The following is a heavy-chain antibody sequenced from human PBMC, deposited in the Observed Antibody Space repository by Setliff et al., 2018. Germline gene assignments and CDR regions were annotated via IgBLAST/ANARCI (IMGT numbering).Heavy chain of an antibody. CDR1: GFSLSDHY. J-gene: IGHJ4*02. V-gene: IGHV3-72*01. Sequence: PGGSLRLSCAASGFSLSDHYVDWVRQAPGKGLEWVGRFRDKASGYTTEYAASVKGRFTISRDDSKNSRDRQMSSLKTEDTAVYYCTRTPCTSGVCYSDYWGQGSLVTVS. D-gene: IGHD2-8*01. CDR2: FRDKASGYTT. CDR3: TRTPCTSGVCYSDY.